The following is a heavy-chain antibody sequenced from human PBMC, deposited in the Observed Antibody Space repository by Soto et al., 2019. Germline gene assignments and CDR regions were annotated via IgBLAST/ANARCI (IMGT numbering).Heavy chain of an antibody. J-gene: IGHJ5*02. CDR3: AREFCSGGNCYTYYFDP. D-gene: IGHD2-15*01. CDR1: GLTFNRYW. CDR2: INTDGSNT. V-gene: IGHV3-74*01. Sequence: GGSLRLSCAASGLTFNRYWMHWVRHAPGKGLVWVSHINTDGSNTNYADSVKGRFTISRDNAKSTLFLQMNSLRDEDTAVYYCAREFCSGGNCYTYYFDPWGQGIPVTVSS.